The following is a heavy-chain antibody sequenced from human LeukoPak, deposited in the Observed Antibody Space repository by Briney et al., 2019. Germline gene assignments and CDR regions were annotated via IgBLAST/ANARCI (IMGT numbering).Heavy chain of an antibody. D-gene: IGHD2-15*01. Sequence: ASVKVSCKASGYTFTSYDINWVRQATGQGLEWMGWMNPNSGNTGYAQKFQGRVTMTRNTSICTAYMELSSLRSEDTAVYYCARGLQGRYCSGGSCPLKYGMDVWGQGTTVTVSS. CDR3: ARGLQGRYCSGGSCPLKYGMDV. J-gene: IGHJ6*02. CDR1: GYTFTSYD. CDR2: MNPNSGNT. V-gene: IGHV1-8*01.